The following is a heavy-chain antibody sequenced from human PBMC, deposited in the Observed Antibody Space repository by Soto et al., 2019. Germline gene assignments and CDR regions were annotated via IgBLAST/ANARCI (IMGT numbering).Heavy chain of an antibody. J-gene: IGHJ4*02. CDR1: GFTFSNFG. CDR3: ASLKLGTAPDY. V-gene: IGHV3-21*01. Sequence: GGSLRLSCAGSGFTFSNFGISWVRQAPGKGLEWVSSISSDSSYIYYADSLKGRFTISRDNAKNSLYLQMNSLTAEDTAVYYRASLKLGTAPDYWGQGTLVTVSS. D-gene: IGHD7-27*01. CDR2: ISSDSSYI.